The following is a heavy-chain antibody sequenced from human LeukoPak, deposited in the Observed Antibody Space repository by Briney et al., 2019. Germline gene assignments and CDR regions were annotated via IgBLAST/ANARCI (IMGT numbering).Heavy chain of an antibody. CDR3: ARADYYDSSGYYV. Sequence: SVKVPCRASGGTFSSYAISWVRQAPGQGLEWMGGIIPIFGTANYAQKFQGRVTITTDESTSTAYMELSSLRSEDTAVYYCARADYYDSSGYYVWGQGTLVTVSS. CDR2: IIPIFGTA. V-gene: IGHV1-69*05. D-gene: IGHD3-22*01. J-gene: IGHJ4*02. CDR1: GGTFSSYA.